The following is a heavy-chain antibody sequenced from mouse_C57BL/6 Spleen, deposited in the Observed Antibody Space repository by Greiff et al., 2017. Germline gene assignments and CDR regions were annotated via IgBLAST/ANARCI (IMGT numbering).Heavy chain of an antibody. D-gene: IGHD1-1*01. Sequence: DVHLVESGAELVRPGASVTLSCTASGFNIKDDYMHWVKQRPEQGLEWIGWIDPENGDTEYASKFQGKATITADTSSNTAYLQLSSLTSEDTAVYYCTTDYYGSSFAYWGQGTLVTVSA. J-gene: IGHJ3*01. CDR2: IDPENGDT. V-gene: IGHV14-4*01. CDR3: TTDYYGSSFAY. CDR1: GFNIKDDY.